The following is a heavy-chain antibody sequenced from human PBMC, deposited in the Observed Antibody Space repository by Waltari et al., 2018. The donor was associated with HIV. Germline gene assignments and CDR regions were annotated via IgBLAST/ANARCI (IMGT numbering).Heavy chain of an antibody. V-gene: IGHV4-34*01. Sequence: QVQLQQWGAGLLKPSETLSLTCAVYGGSFSGYYWSWIRQPPGKGLEWIGEINHSGSTNYNPSLKSRVTISVDTSKNQFSLKLSSVTAADTAVYYCARGGGSGYYTYYYYGMDVWGQGTTVTVSS. CDR2: INHSGST. CDR1: GGSFSGYY. CDR3: ARGGGSGYYTYYYYGMDV. D-gene: IGHD3-3*01. J-gene: IGHJ6*02.